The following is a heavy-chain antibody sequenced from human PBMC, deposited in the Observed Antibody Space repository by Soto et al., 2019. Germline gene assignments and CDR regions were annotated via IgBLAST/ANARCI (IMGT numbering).Heavy chain of an antibody. J-gene: IGHJ6*02. CDR1: DDSSSNYK. CDR3: VRQGFGRLHGLVDV. Sequence: QVQLQESGPGLVKPSETLSLTCTVSDDSSSNYKWSWIRQPPGRRLEWMGYIDSNGGTSCNPSLQSRVTISIDTSTKQFFLKLSSVTAADTAVYYCVRQGFGRLHGLVDVWGQGTTVTVSS. CDR2: IDSNGGT. V-gene: IGHV4-59*08. D-gene: IGHD3-10*01.